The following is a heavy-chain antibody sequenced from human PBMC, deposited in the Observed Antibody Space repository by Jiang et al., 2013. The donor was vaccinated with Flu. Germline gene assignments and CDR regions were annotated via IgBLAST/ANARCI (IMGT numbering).Heavy chain of an antibody. V-gene: IGHV1-69*04. D-gene: IGHD2-21*01. CDR3: AINMGSTDRFPADGAGFDF. CDR2: IAPILGVP. J-gene: IGHJ4*02. Sequence: SGAEVKKPGSSVKISCQASGDTLSIFVFTWVRQAPGQGLEWMGRIAPILGVPNYAQRFQDRVTITADKSTNTVYMELSSLRSGDTALFYCAINMGSTDRFPADGAGFDFWGQGTLVTVSS. CDR1: GDTLSIFV.